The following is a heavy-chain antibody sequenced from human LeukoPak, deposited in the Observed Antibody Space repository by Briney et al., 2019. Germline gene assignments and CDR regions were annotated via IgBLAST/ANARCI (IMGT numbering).Heavy chain of an antibody. CDR3: ARGRLGGSGSYYNVLDY. Sequence: SETLSLTCTVSGGSISSYYWSWIRQPPGKGLEWIGFISYSGSTNYNPSLKSRVTISVDTSRNQFSLKLSSVTAADTAVYYCARGRLGGSGSYYNVLDYWGQGTLVTVSS. D-gene: IGHD3-10*01. CDR1: GGSISSYY. J-gene: IGHJ4*02. CDR2: ISYSGST. V-gene: IGHV4-59*01.